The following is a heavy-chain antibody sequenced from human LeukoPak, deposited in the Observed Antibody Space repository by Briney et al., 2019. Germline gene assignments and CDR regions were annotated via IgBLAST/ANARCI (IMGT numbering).Heavy chain of an antibody. J-gene: IGHJ6*03. CDR2: IYRSGST. Sequence: SETLSLTCTVSGYSISSGYYWVWIRQPPGKGLEWIGSIYRSGSTNYNPSLKSRVTISVDTSKNQFSLKLSSVTAADTAVYYCARLHQVPRRGPYDILTGYYDQVNYYYYMDVWGKGTTVTISS. CDR3: ARLHQVPRRGPYDILTGYYDQVNYYYYMDV. CDR1: GYSISSGYY. D-gene: IGHD3-9*01. V-gene: IGHV4-38-2*02.